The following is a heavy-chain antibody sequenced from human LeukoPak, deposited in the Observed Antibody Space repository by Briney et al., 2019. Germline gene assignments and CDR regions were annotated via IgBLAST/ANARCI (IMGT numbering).Heavy chain of an antibody. J-gene: IGHJ4*02. CDR3: ARGRGIDY. CDR1: GFTLSNYW. Sequence: GGSLRLSCAASGFTLSNYWMSWVRQAPGKGLEWVANINQDGTEKYYVDSVKGRFTISRDNAKNSLHLQMNSLRAEDTAVYYCARGRGIDYWGQGTLVTVSS. V-gene: IGHV3-7*04. CDR2: INQDGTEK. D-gene: IGHD3-10*01.